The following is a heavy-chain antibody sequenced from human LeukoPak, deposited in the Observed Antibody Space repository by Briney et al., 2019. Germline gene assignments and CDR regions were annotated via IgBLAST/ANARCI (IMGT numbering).Heavy chain of an antibody. J-gene: IGHJ4*02. Sequence: GGSLRLSCAASGFTFSSYAMSWVRQAPGKGLEWVSAIGGSGGSTYYADSVKGRFTISRDNSKNTLYLQMNSLRAEDTAVYYCHRGSSGWPDWGQGTLVTVSS. CDR1: GFTFSSYA. V-gene: IGHV3-23*01. CDR3: HRGSSGWPD. CDR2: IGGSGGST. D-gene: IGHD6-19*01.